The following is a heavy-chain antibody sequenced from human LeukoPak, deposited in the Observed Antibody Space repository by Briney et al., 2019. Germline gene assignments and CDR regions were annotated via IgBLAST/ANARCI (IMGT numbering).Heavy chain of an antibody. D-gene: IGHD3-10*01. CDR2: IDHSGST. J-gene: IGHJ3*02. CDR3: ASFGSTDAFVI. Sequence: SETLSLTCAVSGGSISSSNWWSWVRQPPGKGLEWIGEIDHSGSTNYNPSLKSRVTISVDNSKNQVSLKLSSVTAADTAVYSCASFGSTDAFVIWVQGTMVTVYS. V-gene: IGHV4-4*02. CDR1: GGSISSSNW.